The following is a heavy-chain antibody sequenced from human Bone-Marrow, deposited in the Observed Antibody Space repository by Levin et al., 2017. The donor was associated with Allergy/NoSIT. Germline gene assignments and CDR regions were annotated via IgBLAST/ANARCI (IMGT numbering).Heavy chain of an antibody. V-gene: IGHV3-7*01. CDR1: GFTFSSYW. CDR3: ASFNRPLDCSGGSCYYFDY. CDR2: IKQDGSEK. J-gene: IGHJ4*02. Sequence: PGESLKISCAASGFTFSSYWMSWVRQAPGKGLEWVANIKQDGSEKYYVDSVKGRFTISRDNAKNSLYLQMNSLRAEDTAVYYCASFNRPLDCSGGSCYYFDYWGQGTLVTVSS. D-gene: IGHD2-15*01.